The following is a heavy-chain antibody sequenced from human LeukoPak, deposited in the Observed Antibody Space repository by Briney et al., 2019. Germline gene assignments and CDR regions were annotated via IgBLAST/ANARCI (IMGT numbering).Heavy chain of an antibody. J-gene: IGHJ6*04. Sequence: SETLSLTCAVYGGSFSGYYWSWIRQPPGKGLEWSGEINHSGSTNYNTSLKSRVTISVDTSKKQISLKLSSVTAADTAVYYCARDRIVATTYYYYYGMDVWGKGTTVTVSS. CDR3: ARDRIVATTYYYYYGMDV. D-gene: IGHD5-12*01. CDR2: INHSGST. V-gene: IGHV4-34*01. CDR1: GGSFSGYY.